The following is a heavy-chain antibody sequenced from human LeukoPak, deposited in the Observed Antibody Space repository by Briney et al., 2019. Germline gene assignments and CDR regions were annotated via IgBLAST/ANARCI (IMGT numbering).Heavy chain of an antibody. V-gene: IGHV1-46*01. J-gene: IGHJ5*02. Sequence: ASVKVSCKASGYSFTSNYIHWVRQAPGQGLEWMGMIYPRDGSTSYAQKFQGRVTVTRDTSTSTVHMELSGLRSEDTAVYYCASAGYYYDSSGYYDNNWFDPWGQGTLVTVSS. CDR1: GYSFTSNY. CDR2: IYPRDGST. D-gene: IGHD3-22*01. CDR3: ASAGYYYDSSGYYDNNWFDP.